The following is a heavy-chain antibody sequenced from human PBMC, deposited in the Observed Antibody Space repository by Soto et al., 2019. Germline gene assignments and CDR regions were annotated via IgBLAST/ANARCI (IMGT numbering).Heavy chain of an antibody. Sequence: EVQLLESGGGLVQPGGSLRLSCAASGFTFSSYAMSWVRQTPGKGLEWVSGTSASGGSTYYADSVKGRFTISRDNSKNPLFLQVTCVRVEDTDVYYCAKAKEKYDILTGYLDYWGQGTLVTVSS. CDR3: AKAKEKYDILTGYLDY. CDR1: GFTFSSYA. J-gene: IGHJ4*02. D-gene: IGHD3-9*01. CDR2: TSASGGST. V-gene: IGHV3-23*01.